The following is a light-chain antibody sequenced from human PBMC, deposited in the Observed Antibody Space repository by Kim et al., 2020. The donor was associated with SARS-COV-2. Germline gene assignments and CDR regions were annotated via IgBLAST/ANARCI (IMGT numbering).Light chain of an antibody. J-gene: IGKJ1*01. CDR2: GAS. Sequence: SPGERDALSCRASQTIPSTLLAWYQQRPGQAPRLLGYGASSRATGIPDRFSGSGSGTDFTLIISRLEPEDFAMYYCQNYGRSPWKLGQETK. CDR1: QTIPSTL. CDR3: QNYGRSPWK. V-gene: IGKV3-20*01.